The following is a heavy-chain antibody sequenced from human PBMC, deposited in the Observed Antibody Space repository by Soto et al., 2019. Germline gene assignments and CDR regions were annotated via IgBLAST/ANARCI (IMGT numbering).Heavy chain of an antibody. CDR2: INAGNGNT. CDR3: ARPYYYGSGSYYNSCFDP. D-gene: IGHD3-10*01. CDR1: GDTFTSYA. J-gene: IGHJ5*02. V-gene: IGHV1-3*01. Sequence: GASVAVCCTASGDTFTSYAIHWVRQAPGQRLEWMGWINAGNGNTKYSQKFQGRVTITRDTSASTAYMELSSLRSEDTAVYYCARPYYYGSGSYYNSCFDPWGQGTLVTVSS.